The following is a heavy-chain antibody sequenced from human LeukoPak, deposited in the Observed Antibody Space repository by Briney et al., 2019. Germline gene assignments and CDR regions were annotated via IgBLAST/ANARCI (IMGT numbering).Heavy chain of an antibody. V-gene: IGHV3-48*03. CDR2: ISSGGSTI. J-gene: IGHJ3*02. CDR1: GFTFSSYA. D-gene: IGHD2-21*02. CDR3: ARGVVTADDAFDI. Sequence: GGSLRLSCAASGFTFSSYAMNWVRQAPGKGLGWVSYISSGGSTIFYADSVKGRFTISRDNAKNSLYLQMNSLRAEDTAVYYCARGVVTADDAFDIWGQGTMVTVSS.